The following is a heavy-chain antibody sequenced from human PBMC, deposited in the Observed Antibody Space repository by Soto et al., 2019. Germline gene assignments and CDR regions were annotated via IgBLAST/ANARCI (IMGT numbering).Heavy chain of an antibody. V-gene: IGHV4-59*01. D-gene: IGHD6-19*01. CDR1: GGSISSYY. J-gene: IGHJ6*02. Sequence: PSETLSLTCTVSGGSISSYYWSWIRQPPGKGLEWIGYIYYSGSTNYNPSLKSRATISVDTSKNQFSLKLSSVTAADTAVYYCARVREYSSGWYNYHYYGMDVWGQGTTVTVSS. CDR3: ARVREYSSGWYNYHYYGMDV. CDR2: IYYSGST.